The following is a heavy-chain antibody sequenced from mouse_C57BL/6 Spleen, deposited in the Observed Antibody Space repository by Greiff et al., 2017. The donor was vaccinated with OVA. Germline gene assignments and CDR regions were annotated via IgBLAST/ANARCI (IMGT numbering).Heavy chain of an antibody. J-gene: IGHJ3*01. CDR2: IDPSDSET. D-gene: IGHD2-4*01. V-gene: IGHV1-52*01. CDR1: GYTFTSSW. Sequence: QVQLQQPGAELVRPGSSVKLSCKASGYTFTSSWMHWVKQRPIQGLEWIGNIDPSDSETHYNQKFKDKTTLTVDKSSSTAYMQLSSLTSEDSAVYYCAREGDYDGKGLAYWGQGTLVTVSA. CDR3: AREGDYDGKGLAY.